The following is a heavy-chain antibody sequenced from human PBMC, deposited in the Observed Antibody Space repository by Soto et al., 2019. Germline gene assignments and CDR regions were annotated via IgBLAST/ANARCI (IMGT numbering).Heavy chain of an antibody. J-gene: IGHJ5*02. Sequence: SVKVCFKASGGTFSSYAISLVRQAPGQGLEWMGGIIPIFGTANYAQKFQGRVTITADESTSTAYMELSSLRSEDTAVYYCARDFIGYCSSTSCTPTFDPWGQGTLVTVSS. CDR3: ARDFIGYCSSTSCTPTFDP. CDR1: GGTFSSYA. CDR2: IIPIFGTA. D-gene: IGHD2-2*01. V-gene: IGHV1-69*13.